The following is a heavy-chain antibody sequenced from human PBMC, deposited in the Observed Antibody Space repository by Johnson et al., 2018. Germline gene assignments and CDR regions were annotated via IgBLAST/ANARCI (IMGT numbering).Heavy chain of an antibody. CDR3: ARAENYYYYYMDV. V-gene: IGHV3-74*02. CDR2: INSDGSST. Sequence: VQLVESGGGLVKPGGSLRLSCAASGFTFSSYWMHWVRQAPGKGLVWVSRINSDGSSTSYADSVKGRFTISRDNAKNTLYLQMNSLRAEDTAVYYCARAENYYYYYMDVWGKGTTVTVSS. J-gene: IGHJ6*03. CDR1: GFTFSSYW.